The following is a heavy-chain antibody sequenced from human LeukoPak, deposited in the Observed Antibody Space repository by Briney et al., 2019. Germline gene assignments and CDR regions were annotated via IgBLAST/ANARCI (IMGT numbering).Heavy chain of an antibody. V-gene: IGHV3-7*01. CDR1: GFTFSTYW. CDR2: IKKDGSER. Sequence: GGSLRLSCAASGFTFSTYWMSWVRQAPGKGLEWVANIKKDGSERYYVDSVKGRFTISRDNAKNSLYLQMNSLRVEDTAVYYCTRVYNSGWYGHSWGQGTLVTVSS. CDR3: TRVYNSGWYGHS. D-gene: IGHD6-19*01. J-gene: IGHJ4*02.